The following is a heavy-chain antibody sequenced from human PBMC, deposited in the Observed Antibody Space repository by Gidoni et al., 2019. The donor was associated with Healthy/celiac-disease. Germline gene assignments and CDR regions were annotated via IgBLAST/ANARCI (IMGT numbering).Heavy chain of an antibody. D-gene: IGHD3-22*01. J-gene: IGHJ4*02. CDR1: GFTFSSYA. CDR2: ISGSGGST. Sequence: EVQLLESGGGLVQPGGSLRLSCAASGFTFSSYAMSWVRQAPGKGLEWVSAISGSGGSTYYADAVKGRFTISRDNSKNTLYLQMNSLRAEDTAVYYCAKGPMSSSGYGVYYFDYWGQGTLVTVSS. CDR3: AKGPMSSSGYGVYYFDY. V-gene: IGHV3-23*01.